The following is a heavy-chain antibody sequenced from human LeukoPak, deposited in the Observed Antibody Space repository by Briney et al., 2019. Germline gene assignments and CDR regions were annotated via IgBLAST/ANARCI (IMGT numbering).Heavy chain of an antibody. Sequence: PGGSLRLSCAASGFTFSSYCMHWVRQAPGKGLVWVSRINSDGSSTSYADSVKGRFTISRDNAKNTLYLQMNSLRAEDTAVYYCARDLYGDYEYNWFDPWGQGTLVTVSS. D-gene: IGHD4-17*01. CDR2: INSDGSST. CDR1: GFTFSSYC. CDR3: ARDLYGDYEYNWFDP. V-gene: IGHV3-74*01. J-gene: IGHJ5*02.